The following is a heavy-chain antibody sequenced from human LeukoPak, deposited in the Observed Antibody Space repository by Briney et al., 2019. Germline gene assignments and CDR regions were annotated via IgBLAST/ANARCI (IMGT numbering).Heavy chain of an antibody. CDR3: AKSFGYSRSWFDN. Sequence: GGSLRLSCAASGFTFSSFWMHWVRQAPGKGLVWVSRISSDGSTTSYADSVKGRFTISRDNSKNTLYLQMNSLRVGDTALYYCAKSFGYSRSWFDNWGQGTLVTVSS. V-gene: IGHV3-74*01. CDR2: ISSDGSTT. J-gene: IGHJ4*02. CDR1: GFTFSSFW. D-gene: IGHD6-13*01.